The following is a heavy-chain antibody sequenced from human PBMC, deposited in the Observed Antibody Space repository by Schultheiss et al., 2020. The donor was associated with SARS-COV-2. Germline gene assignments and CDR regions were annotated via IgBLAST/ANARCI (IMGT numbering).Heavy chain of an antibody. V-gene: IGHV1-18*01. Sequence: GESLKISCKASGYTFTSYGISWVRQAPGQGLEWMGWISAYNGNTNYAQKLQGRVTMTTDTSTSTAYMELRSLRSEDTAVYYCARGGVQIGWFDPWGQGTLVTVSS. J-gene: IGHJ5*02. CDR3: ARGGVQIGWFDP. CDR1: GYTFTSYG. D-gene: IGHD3-10*01. CDR2: ISAYNGNT.